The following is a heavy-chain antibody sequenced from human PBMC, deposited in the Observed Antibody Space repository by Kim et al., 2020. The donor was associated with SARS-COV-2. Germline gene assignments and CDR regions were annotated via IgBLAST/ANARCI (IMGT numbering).Heavy chain of an antibody. CDR3: ARDIPEVPAARGWYYYYGMDV. CDR1: GYTFTSYG. Sequence: ASVKVSCKASGYTFTSYGISWVRQAPGQGLEWMGWISAYNGNTNYAQKLQGRVTMTTDTSTSTAYMELRSLRSDDTAVYYCARDIPEVPAARGWYYYYGMDVWGQGTTVTVSS. D-gene: IGHD2-2*01. CDR2: ISAYNGNT. J-gene: IGHJ6*02. V-gene: IGHV1-18*04.